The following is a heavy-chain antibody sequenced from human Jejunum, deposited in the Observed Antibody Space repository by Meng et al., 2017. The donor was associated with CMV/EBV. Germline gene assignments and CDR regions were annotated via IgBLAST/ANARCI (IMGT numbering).Heavy chain of an antibody. CDR2: INPKDGDT. D-gene: IGHD3-10*01. V-gene: IGHV1-2*02. J-gene: IGHJ5*02. Sequence: TGYYMHWVRQAPGQGLEWMAWINPKDGDTHYAQKFQDRVTLTSDPSINTAYMELSSLTSEDTALYYCARDWRGPTFTFQRGVMNRLDPWGQGTLVTVSS. CDR1: TGYY. CDR3: ARDWRGPTFTFQRGVMNRLDP.